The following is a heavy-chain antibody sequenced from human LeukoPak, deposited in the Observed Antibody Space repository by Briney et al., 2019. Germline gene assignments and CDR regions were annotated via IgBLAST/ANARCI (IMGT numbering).Heavy chain of an antibody. Sequence: GGSLRLSCAASGFTLSSYAMSWVRQAPGKGLEWVSAISDSGNTYHADSVKGRFTISRDSSKNTLFLQMDRLRPEDAAVYYCAKGARSSSGYTTDWGQGILVTVSS. CDR2: ISDSGNT. V-gene: IGHV3-23*01. CDR3: AKGARSSSGYTTD. J-gene: IGHJ4*02. D-gene: IGHD3-22*01. CDR1: GFTLSSYA.